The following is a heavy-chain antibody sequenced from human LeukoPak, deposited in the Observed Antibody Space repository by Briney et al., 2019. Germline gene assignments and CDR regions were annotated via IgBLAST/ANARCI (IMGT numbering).Heavy chain of an antibody. CDR3: ARGPLRFLEWLLYRGFDY. D-gene: IGHD3-3*01. Sequence: SETLSLTCTVSGGSISSSSYYWSWIRQPPGKGLEWIGEINHSGSTNYNPSLKSRVTISVDTSRNQFSLKLSSVTAADTAVYYCARGPLRFLEWLLYRGFDYWGQGTLVTVSS. J-gene: IGHJ4*02. V-gene: IGHV4-39*07. CDR1: GGSISSSSYY. CDR2: INHSGST.